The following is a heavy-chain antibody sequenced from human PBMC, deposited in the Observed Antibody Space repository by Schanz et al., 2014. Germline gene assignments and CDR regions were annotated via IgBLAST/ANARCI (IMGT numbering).Heavy chain of an antibody. CDR3: TKGMDSYVSGSDH. CDR1: GFSFSGFG. V-gene: IGHV3-30*18. J-gene: IGHJ4*02. CDR2: ISYDGRNK. Sequence: QVQLVESGGGVVQPGRSLRLSCAGSGFSFSGFGMHWVRQAPGKGLEWVAVISYDGRNKYFADSVKGRFTISRDNSKNTLFLQVNSLRAEDTALYYCTKGMDSYVSGSDHWGQGTLVTVSS. D-gene: IGHD3-10*01.